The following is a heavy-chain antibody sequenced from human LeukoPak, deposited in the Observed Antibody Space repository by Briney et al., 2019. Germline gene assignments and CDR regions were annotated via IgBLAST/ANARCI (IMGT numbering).Heavy chain of an antibody. J-gene: IGHJ4*02. V-gene: IGHV1-69*01. D-gene: IGHD6-19*01. CDR1: GGTFSSYA. CDR3: AADIAVAGTRPDY. Sequence: ASVKVSCKASGGTFSSYAISWVRQAPGQGLEWMGGIIPIFGTANYAQKFQGRVTITADESTSTAYMELSSLRSEDTAVYYCAADIAVAGTRPDYWGQGTLVTVSS. CDR2: IIPIFGTA.